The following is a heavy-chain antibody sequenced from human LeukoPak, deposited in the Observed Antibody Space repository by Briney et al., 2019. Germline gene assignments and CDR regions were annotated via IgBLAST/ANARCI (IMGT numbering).Heavy chain of an antibody. CDR1: GFTFSSYS. J-gene: IGHJ3*02. CDR3: AKGGYYYDAGGKDDAFDI. CDR2: ISGGGGGT. Sequence: GGSLRLSCAASGFTFSSYSMNWVRQAPGKGLEWVSTISGGGGGTYYGDSVKGRFTISRDNSKNTLYVQMNSLRAEDTAVYYCAKGGYYYDAGGKDDAFDIWGQGITVTVSS. V-gene: IGHV3-23*01. D-gene: IGHD3-22*01.